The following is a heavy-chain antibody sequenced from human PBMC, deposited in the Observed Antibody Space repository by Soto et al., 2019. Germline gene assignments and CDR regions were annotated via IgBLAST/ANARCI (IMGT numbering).Heavy chain of an antibody. J-gene: IGHJ6*02. D-gene: IGHD3-9*01. Sequence: GASVKVSCKVSGYTLSELSMHWVRQAPGKGLEWMGGFDPKDDETIYAQNFQGRVTMTEDTSTDTAYMELSSLRSEDTAVYYCATERKAYDVLPGYYRGGMGVWGQGTTVTVSS. CDR3: ATERKAYDVLPGYYRGGMGV. CDR1: GYTLSELS. V-gene: IGHV1-24*01. CDR2: FDPKDDET.